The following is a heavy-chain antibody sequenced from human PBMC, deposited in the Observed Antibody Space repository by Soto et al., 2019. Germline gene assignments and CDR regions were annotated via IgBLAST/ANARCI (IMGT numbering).Heavy chain of an antibody. CDR2: ISNDGSST. Sequence: ELQLVDSGGGLVQLGGSLRLSCVASGFTISSYWMHWVRQAPGKGLVWVSSISNDGSSTSYADPVKGRFTISRDNAKNTLYLLMNSLRAEDTAVYYCARLPTKSPQNWGQGTLVIVSP. J-gene: IGHJ1*01. D-gene: IGHD2-8*01. V-gene: IGHV3-74*01. CDR3: ARLPTKSPQN. CDR1: GFTISSYW.